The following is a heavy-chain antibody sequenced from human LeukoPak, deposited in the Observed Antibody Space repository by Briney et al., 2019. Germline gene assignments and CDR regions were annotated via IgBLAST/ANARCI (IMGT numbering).Heavy chain of an antibody. D-gene: IGHD5-18*01. CDR1: GYTFTGYY. CDR3: AGGWVNIQLWFYDYYYYMDV. CDR2: INPNSGGT. J-gene: IGHJ6*03. Sequence: ASVKVSCKASGYTFTGYYMHWVRQAPGQGLEWMGWINPNSGGTNYAQKFQGRVTMTRDTSISTAYMELSRLRSEDTAVYYCAGGWVNIQLWFYDYYYYMDVWGKGTTVTVSS. V-gene: IGHV1-2*02.